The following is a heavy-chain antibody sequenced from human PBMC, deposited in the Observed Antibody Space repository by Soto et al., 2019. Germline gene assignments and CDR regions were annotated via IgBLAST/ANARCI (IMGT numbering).Heavy chain of an antibody. D-gene: IGHD3-22*01. CDR2: IKQDGSEK. J-gene: IGHJ4*02. CDR1: GFTFSSYW. CDR3: ARARADYYDSRGYSLGY. Sequence: GGSLRLSCAASGFTFSSYWMSWVRQAPGKGLEWVANIKQDGSEKYYVDSVKGRFTISRDNAKNSLYLQMNSLRAEDTAVYYCARARADYYDSRGYSLGYWGQGTLVTVSS. V-gene: IGHV3-7*04.